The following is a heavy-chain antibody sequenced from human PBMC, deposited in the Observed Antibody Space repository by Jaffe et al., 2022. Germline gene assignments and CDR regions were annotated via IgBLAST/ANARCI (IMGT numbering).Heavy chain of an antibody. CDR3: ARARPRRIMTTVTTSGIYCDAFDI. CDR2: INTNTGNP. Sequence: QVQLVQSGSELKKPGASVKVSCKASGYTFTSYAMNWVRQAPGQGLEWMGWINTNTGNPTYAQGFTGRFVFSLDTSVSTAYLQISSLKAEDTAVYYCARARPRRIMTTVTTSGIYCDAFDIWGQGTMVTVSS. CDR1: GYTFTSYA. V-gene: IGHV7-4-1*02. J-gene: IGHJ3*02. D-gene: IGHD4-17*01.